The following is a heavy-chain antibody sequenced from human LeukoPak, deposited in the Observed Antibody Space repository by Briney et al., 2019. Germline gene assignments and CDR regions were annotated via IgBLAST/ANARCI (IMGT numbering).Heavy chain of an antibody. Sequence: SETLSLTCTVSGGSISSYYWSWIRQPPGKGLEWIGYIYYSGSTNYNPSLKSRVTISVDTSKNQFSLKLSSVTAADTAVYYCAREVASAGLDYWSQGTLVTVSS. CDR1: GGSISSYY. V-gene: IGHV4-59*01. J-gene: IGHJ4*02. CDR3: AREVASAGLDY. CDR2: IYYSGST. D-gene: IGHD5-12*01.